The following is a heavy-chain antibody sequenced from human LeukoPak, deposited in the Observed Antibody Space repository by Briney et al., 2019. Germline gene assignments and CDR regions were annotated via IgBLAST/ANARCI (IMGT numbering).Heavy chain of an antibody. J-gene: IGHJ4*02. CDR1: GGSISSSSYY. Sequence: SETLSLTCTVSGGSISSSSYYWGWIRQPPGKGLEWIGTIYYSGSTYYKPSLKSRVTISIDTSKNQFYLKLSSLTAADTAVYYCARRDDSSGYHKIFDYWGPGTLVTVSS. CDR2: IYYSGST. V-gene: IGHV4-39*01. D-gene: IGHD3-22*01. CDR3: ARRDDSSGYHKIFDY.